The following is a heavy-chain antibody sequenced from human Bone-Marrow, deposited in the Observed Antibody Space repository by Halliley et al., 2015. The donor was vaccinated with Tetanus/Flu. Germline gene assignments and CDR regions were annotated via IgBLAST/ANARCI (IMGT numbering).Heavy chain of an antibody. CDR3: ARGMNPGY. V-gene: IGHV3-7*01. Sequence: SLRLSCSASGFVFSGHWMTWVRQTPEKGLEWVANIKGDGGEEYYADSVMGRFTISRANAQNSLFLQMNSLRGEDTAMYYCARGMNPGYWGQGTLVTFSS. CDR2: IKGDGGEE. J-gene: IGHJ4*02. CDR1: GFVFSGHW. D-gene: IGHD3-10*01.